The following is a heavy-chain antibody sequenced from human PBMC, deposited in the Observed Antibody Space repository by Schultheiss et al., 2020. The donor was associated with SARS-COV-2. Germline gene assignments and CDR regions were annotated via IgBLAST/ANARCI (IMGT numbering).Heavy chain of an antibody. CDR2: IIPIFGTV. D-gene: IGHD3-16*01. Sequence: SVKVSCKASGGTFSSYAISWARQAPGQGFEWMGGIIPIFGTVNYAQKFQGRVTITADESTSTAYMELRSLRSDDTAVYYCARDLDNDYVWGSTGSVLRYWGQGALVTVSS. J-gene: IGHJ4*02. CDR3: ARDLDNDYVWGSTGSVLRY. CDR1: GGTFSSYA. V-gene: IGHV1-69*13.